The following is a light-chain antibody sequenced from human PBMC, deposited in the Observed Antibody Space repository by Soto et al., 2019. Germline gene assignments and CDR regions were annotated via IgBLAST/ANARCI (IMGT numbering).Light chain of an antibody. CDR2: EVS. J-gene: IGLJ2*01. CDR3: SSYTSSTSVL. CDR1: SSDVGGYQY. Sequence: QSVLTQPASVSGSPGQSITISCTGTSSDVGGYQYVSWYQQHPGKAPKLMIFEVSNRPSGVSNRFSGSKSGNTASLTISGLQAEDEADYYCSSYTSSTSVLFGGGTKLTV. V-gene: IGLV2-14*01.